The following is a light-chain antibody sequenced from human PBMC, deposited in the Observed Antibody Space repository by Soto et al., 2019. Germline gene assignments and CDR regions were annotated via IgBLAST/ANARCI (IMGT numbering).Light chain of an antibody. CDR3: SSYTTTNTVV. Sequence: ALTQPASVSGSPGQSITISCTGTSSDVGSYNYVSWYQHHPGKAPKVIIYEVANRPSEISNRFSGSKSGNTAYLTISGLQAEDEADYYCSSYTTTNTVVFAGGTQLTVL. CDR1: SSDVGSYNY. J-gene: IGLJ2*01. V-gene: IGLV2-14*01. CDR2: EVA.